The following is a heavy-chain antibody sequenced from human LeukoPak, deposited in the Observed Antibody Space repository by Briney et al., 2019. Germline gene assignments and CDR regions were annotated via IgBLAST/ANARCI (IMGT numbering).Heavy chain of an antibody. CDR2: INWNGGST. V-gene: IGHV3-20*04. CDR3: AGAPRLGANKFDY. J-gene: IGHJ4*02. Sequence: PGGSLRLSCAASGFTFDDYGMSWVRQAPGKGLEWVSGINWNGGSTGYVDSVKGRFTISRDNAKNSLYLQMNSLRAEDTALYYCAGAPRLGANKFDYWGQGTLVTVSS. CDR1: GFTFDDYG. D-gene: IGHD1-26*01.